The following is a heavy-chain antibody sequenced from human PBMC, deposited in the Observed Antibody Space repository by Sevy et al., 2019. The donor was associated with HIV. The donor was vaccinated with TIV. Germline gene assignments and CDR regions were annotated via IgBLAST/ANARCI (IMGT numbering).Heavy chain of an antibody. CDR2: IRSKAYGGTT. CDR1: GFTFGDYA. V-gene: IGHV3-49*03. CDR3: TNSGSYYSHYYYYGMDV. Sequence: GGSLRLSCTASGFTFGDYAMSWFRQAPGKGLEWVGFIRSKAYGGTTEYAASLKGRFTISRDDSKGIAYLEMNSLKTEDTAMYYCTNSGSYYSHYYYYGMDVWGQGTTVTVSS. J-gene: IGHJ6*02. D-gene: IGHD1-26*01.